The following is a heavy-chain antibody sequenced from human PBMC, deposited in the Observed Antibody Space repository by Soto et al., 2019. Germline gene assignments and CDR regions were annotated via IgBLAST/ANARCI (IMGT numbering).Heavy chain of an antibody. V-gene: IGHV1-8*01. CDR3: ARVLIHYGSGCYYRVYYYYGMDV. CDR1: GYTFTSYD. J-gene: IGHJ6*02. CDR2: MNPNRGNT. Sequence: RASVKVSCKASGYTFTSYDINWLRQATGHGREWIGWMNPNRGNTGYAQKFQGRVTMTRNTSISTAYMEPSSLRCEQTAVYYCARVLIHYGSGCYYRVYYYYGMDVWGQGTTVTVSS. D-gene: IGHD3-10*01.